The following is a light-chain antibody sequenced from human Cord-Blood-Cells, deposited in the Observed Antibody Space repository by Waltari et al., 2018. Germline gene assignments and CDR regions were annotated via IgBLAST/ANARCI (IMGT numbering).Light chain of an antibody. CDR3: QQRSNWYT. J-gene: IGKJ2*01. Sequence: EIVFTQSPATLSLSPGERATLSCRASQSVSSYLAWYQQKPGQAPRLLIYDASNRATGIPARFSGSGSGTDFTLTISRLDPEDFAVYYCQQRSNWYTFVQGTKLEIK. CDR2: DAS. CDR1: QSVSSY. V-gene: IGKV3-11*01.